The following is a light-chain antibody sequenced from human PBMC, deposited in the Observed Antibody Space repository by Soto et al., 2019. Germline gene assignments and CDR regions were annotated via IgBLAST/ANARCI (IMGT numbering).Light chain of an antibody. V-gene: IGKV4-1*01. CDR3: QQYYSTPWT. J-gene: IGKJ1*01. CDR1: QSVLYSSNNKNY. Sequence: DIVMTQSPDSLAVSLGERATINCKSSQSVLYSSNNKNYLAWYQKKPGQPPKLLIYWSSTRESGVPDRFSGSGSGTDFTLTISSLQAEDAAVYYCQQYYSTPWTFGQGTKVEIK. CDR2: WSS.